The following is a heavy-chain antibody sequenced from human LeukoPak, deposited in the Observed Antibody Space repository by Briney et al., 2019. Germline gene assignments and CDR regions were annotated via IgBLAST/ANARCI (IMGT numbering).Heavy chain of an antibody. CDR2: ISSRGSSI. D-gene: IGHD3-10*01. V-gene: IGHV3-48*01. CDR3: ARDTYGSGSYYNAPLDY. J-gene: IGHJ4*02. CDR1: GFTFSSYS. Sequence: PGGSLRLSCAASGFTFSSYSMNWVRQAPGKGLEWVSYISSRGSSIYYADSVKGRFTISRDNAENSLYLQLNSLRAEDTAVYYCARDTYGSGSYYNAPLDYWGRGTLVTVSS.